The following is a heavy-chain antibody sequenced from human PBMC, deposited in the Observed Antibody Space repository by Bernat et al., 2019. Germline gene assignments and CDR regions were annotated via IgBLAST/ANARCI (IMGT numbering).Heavy chain of an antibody. CDR1: GFTFSSYD. CDR2: IGIAVDT. CDR3: ARGAYDSSSSGYFDY. V-gene: IGHV3-13*04. Sequence: EVQLVESGGGLVQPGGSLRLSCAASGFTFSSYDMHWVRQATGKGLEWVSAIGIAVDTYDPGSVKGRFTISRENAKNSLYLQMNSLRAGDTAVYYCARGAYDSSSSGYFDYWGQGTLVTVSS. J-gene: IGHJ4*02. D-gene: IGHD3-22*01.